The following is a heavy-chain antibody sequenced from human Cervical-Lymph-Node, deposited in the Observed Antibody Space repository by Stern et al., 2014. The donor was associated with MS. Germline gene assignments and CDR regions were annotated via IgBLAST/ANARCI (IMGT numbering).Heavy chain of an antibody. CDR3: ARRGQYGSYPLYYYYGMDV. CDR1: GGSITSYY. CDR2: VYYSGST. V-gene: IGHV4-59*01. J-gene: IGHJ6*02. Sequence: QDQLVQSGPGLVKPSETLSLTCTVSGGSITSYYWSWIRQPPGKGLEWIGHVYYSGSTNYNPSLKSRVTISVDTSKNQFSLKLRSVTAADTAVYYCARRGQYGSYPLYYYYGMDVWGQGTTVTVSS. D-gene: IGHD3-10*01.